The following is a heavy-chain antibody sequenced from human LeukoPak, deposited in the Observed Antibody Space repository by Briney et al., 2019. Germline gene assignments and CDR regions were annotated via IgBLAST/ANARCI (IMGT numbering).Heavy chain of an antibody. CDR1: GFTFDDYA. D-gene: IGHD3-22*01. V-gene: IGHV3-9*01. CDR3: AKDISYDSSGYYRY. J-gene: IGHJ4*02. Sequence: GGSLRLSCAASGFTFDDYAMHWVRQAPGKGLEWVSGISWNSGSIGYADSVKGRFTISRDNAKNSLYLQMNSLRAEDTALYYCAKDISYDSSGYYRYWGQGTLVTVSS. CDR2: ISWNSGSI.